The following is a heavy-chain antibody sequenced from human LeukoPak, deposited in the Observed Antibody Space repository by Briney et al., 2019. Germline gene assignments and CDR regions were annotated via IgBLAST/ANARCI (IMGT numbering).Heavy chain of an antibody. CDR2: INHSGST. J-gene: IGHJ5*02. Sequence: KSGGSLRLSCAASGFTFSSYAMSWVRQPPGKGLEWIGEINHSGSTNYNPSLKSRATISVDTSKNQFSLKLSSVTAADTAVYYCARGCWFDPWGQGTLVTVSS. CDR3: ARGCWFDP. CDR1: GFTFSSYA. V-gene: IGHV4-34*01.